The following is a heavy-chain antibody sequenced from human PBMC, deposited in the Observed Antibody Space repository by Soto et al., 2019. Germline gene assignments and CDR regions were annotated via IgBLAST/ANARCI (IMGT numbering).Heavy chain of an antibody. Sequence: SETLSLTCAVSGGSLSSGGYSWSWIRQPPGKGLEWIGYIYHSGSTYYNPSLKSRVTISVDRSKNQFSLKLSSVTAADTAVYYCARVPYCSSSGCYSWFDPWGQGTLVTVSS. D-gene: IGHD2-2*01. CDR1: GGSLSSGGYS. CDR3: ARVPYCSSSGCYSWFDP. J-gene: IGHJ5*02. V-gene: IGHV4-30-2*01. CDR2: IYHSGST.